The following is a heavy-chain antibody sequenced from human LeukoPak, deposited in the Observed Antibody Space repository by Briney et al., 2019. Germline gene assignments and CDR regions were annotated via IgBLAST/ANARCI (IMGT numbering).Heavy chain of an antibody. J-gene: IGHJ6*03. D-gene: IGHD2-8*01. CDR3: ARIGGGPMLYYYYYYMDV. V-gene: IGHV4-61*01. Sequence: SETLSLTCAVSGGSISSGCYSWSWNRQPPGKGLEWIGYIYYSGSTNYNASLKSRVTIAVDTTKNQFSLKLSSVTAADTAVYYCARIGGGPMLYYYYYYMDVWGKGTTVTISS. CDR1: GGSISSGCYS. CDR2: IYYSGST.